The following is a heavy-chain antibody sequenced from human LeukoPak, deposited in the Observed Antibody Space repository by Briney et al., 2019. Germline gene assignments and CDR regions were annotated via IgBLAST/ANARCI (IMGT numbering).Heavy chain of an antibody. CDR2: INWNGGST. J-gene: IGHJ4*02. D-gene: IGHD3-22*01. CDR1: GFTFDDYG. V-gene: IGHV3-20*04. CDR3: ARSGLYYYDSSGLGY. Sequence: GGSLRLSCAASGFTFDDYGMSWVRQAPGKGLEWVSGINWNGGSTGYADSVKGRFTISRDNAKNSLYLQMNSLRAEGTALYYCARSGLYYYDSSGLGYWGQGTLVTVSS.